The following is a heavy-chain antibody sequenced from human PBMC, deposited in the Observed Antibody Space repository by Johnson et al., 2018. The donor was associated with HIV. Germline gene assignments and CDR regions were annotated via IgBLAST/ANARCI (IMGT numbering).Heavy chain of an antibody. CDR2: ISSSGGGT. D-gene: IGHD4-17*01. CDR1: GFTFTNAW. V-gene: IGHV3-23*04. J-gene: IGHJ3*01. Sequence: VQLVESGGGLVQPGGSLRLSCAASGFTFTNAWMSWVRQVPGKGLEWVSAISSSGGGTYYADSVEGRFTISRDNSKNILYLQMNIVRAEDTALYYGAKEGIIPTAASVGPPVDLDFWGQGTTVTVSS. CDR3: AKEGIIPTAASVGPPVDLDF.